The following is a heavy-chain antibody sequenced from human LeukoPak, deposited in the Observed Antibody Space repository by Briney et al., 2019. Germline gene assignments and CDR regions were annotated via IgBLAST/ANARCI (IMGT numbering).Heavy chain of an antibody. CDR2: INPSGGST. V-gene: IGHV1-46*01. Sequence: GASVKVSCKASGYTFTSYYMHWVRQAPGQGLEWMGIINPSGGSTSYAQKFQGRVTMTRDMSTSTVYMELSSLRSEDTAVYYCAKDRGWPTQFDYWGQGTLVTVSS. CDR3: AKDRGWPTQFDY. D-gene: IGHD3-10*01. J-gene: IGHJ4*02. CDR1: GYTFTSYY.